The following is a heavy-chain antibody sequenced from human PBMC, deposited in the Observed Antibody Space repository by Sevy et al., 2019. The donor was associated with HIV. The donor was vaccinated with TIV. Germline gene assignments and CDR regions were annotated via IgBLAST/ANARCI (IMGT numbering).Heavy chain of an antibody. CDR2: IRSKANSYAT. V-gene: IGHV3-73*01. CDR3: TSPRFVEWLSAFDI. CDR1: GFTFSGSA. J-gene: IGHJ3*02. D-gene: IGHD3-3*01. Sequence: GGSLRLSCAASGFTFSGSAMHWVRQASGKGLEWVGRIRSKANSYATAYAASVKGRFTISRDDSKNTAYLQMNSLKTEDTAVYYCTSPRFVEWLSAFDIWGQGTMVTVSS.